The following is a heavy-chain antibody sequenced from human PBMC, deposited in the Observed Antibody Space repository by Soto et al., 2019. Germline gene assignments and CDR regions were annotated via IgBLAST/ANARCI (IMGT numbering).Heavy chain of an antibody. Sequence: QVQLVESGGGVVQPGRSLRLSCAASGFTFSSYGMHWVRQAPGKGLEWVAVIWYDGSNKYYADSVKGRFTISRDNSENTLYLQMNSLRAEDTAVYYCARGFCSSTSCYPDYWGQGTLVTVSS. CDR2: IWYDGSNK. CDR1: GFTFSSYG. J-gene: IGHJ4*02. CDR3: ARGFCSSTSCYPDY. V-gene: IGHV3-33*01. D-gene: IGHD2-2*01.